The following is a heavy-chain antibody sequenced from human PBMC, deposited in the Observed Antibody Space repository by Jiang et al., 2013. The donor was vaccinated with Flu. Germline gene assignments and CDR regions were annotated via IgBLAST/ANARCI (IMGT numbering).Heavy chain of an antibody. J-gene: IGHJ5*02. V-gene: IGHV1-3*01. CDR2: INADKGDI. CDR1: GYTLTSYS. CDR3: ARGGSSSPYNWFDP. D-gene: IGHD6-6*01. Sequence: SGAEVKKPGASVQVSCKASGYTLTSYSMHWLRQAPGKRLEWMGWINADKGDIKYSQMLQGRVTISRDTSASTVYMHLSNLTSADTAVYYCARGGSSSPYNWFDPWGQGTLVTVSP.